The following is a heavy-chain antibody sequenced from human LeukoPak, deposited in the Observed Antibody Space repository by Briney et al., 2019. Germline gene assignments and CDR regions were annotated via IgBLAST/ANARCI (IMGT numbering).Heavy chain of an antibody. J-gene: IGHJ4*02. V-gene: IGHV3-9*01. CDR2: ISWNSGSI. CDR1: GFTFDDYA. Sequence: GGSLRLSCAASGFTFDDYAMHWVPQAPGKGLEWVSGISWNSGSIGYADSVKGRFTISRDNAKNSLYLQMNSLRAEDTALYYCAKDMSSSRSGSYDYWGQGTLVTVSS. D-gene: IGHD3-10*01. CDR3: AKDMSSSRSGSYDY.